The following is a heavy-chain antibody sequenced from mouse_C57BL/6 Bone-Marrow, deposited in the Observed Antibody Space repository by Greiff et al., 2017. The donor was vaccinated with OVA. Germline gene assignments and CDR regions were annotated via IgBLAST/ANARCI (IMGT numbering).Heavy chain of an antibody. D-gene: IGHD2-4*01. J-gene: IGHJ2*01. CDR3: ARSGLRRYYFDY. Sequence: QVQLKQPGAELVKPGASVKMSCKASGYTFTSYWITWVKQRPGQGLEWIGDIYPGSGSTNYNEKFKSKATLTVDTSSSTAYMQLSSLTSEDSAVYYCARSGLRRYYFDYWGQGTTLTVSS. V-gene: IGHV1-55*01. CDR1: GYTFTSYW. CDR2: IYPGSGST.